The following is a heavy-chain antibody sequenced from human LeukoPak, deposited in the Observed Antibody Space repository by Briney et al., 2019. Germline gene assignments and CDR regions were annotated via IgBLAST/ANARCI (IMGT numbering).Heavy chain of an antibody. V-gene: IGHV3-23*01. CDR1: GFTFSSYA. CDR2: ISGSGGST. J-gene: IGHJ4*02. D-gene: IGHD6-13*01. CDR3: AKDYRVSGTGTLDY. Sequence: PGGSLRLSCAASGFTFSSYAMSWVRQAPGKGLEWVSAISGSGGSTYYADSVKGRFTISRDNSRNTLYLQMNSLRAEDTAVYYCAKDYRVSGTGTLDYWGQGTLVTVSS.